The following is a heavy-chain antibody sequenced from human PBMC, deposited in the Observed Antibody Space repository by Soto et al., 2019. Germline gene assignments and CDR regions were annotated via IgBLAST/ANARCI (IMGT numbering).Heavy chain of an antibody. CDR1: GGSISSYS. Sequence: SETLSLTCTVSGGSISSYSWGWIRQSPGKGLEWIGTIYSSENTHYNPSLLSRVTISVDTSMNEFSLRLSSVTAADTAVYYCARLYSSRWDNWFDPWGQGTLVTVSS. CDR2: IYSSENT. V-gene: IGHV4-39*01. J-gene: IGHJ5*02. CDR3: ARLYSSRWDNWFDP. D-gene: IGHD6-13*01.